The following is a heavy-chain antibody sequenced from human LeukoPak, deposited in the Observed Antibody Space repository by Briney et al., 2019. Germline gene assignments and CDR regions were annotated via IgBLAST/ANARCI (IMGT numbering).Heavy chain of an antibody. CDR2: ISAYNGNT. J-gene: IGHJ6*02. Sequence: ASVKDSCKASGYTFTSYGISWVRRAPGQGLEWMGWISAYNGNTNYAQKLQGRVTMTTDTSTSTAYMELRSLRSDDTAVYYCASLNYDILTKEYYYGMDVWGQGTTVTVSS. CDR3: ASLNYDILTKEYYYGMDV. V-gene: IGHV1-18*01. D-gene: IGHD3-9*01. CDR1: GYTFTSYG.